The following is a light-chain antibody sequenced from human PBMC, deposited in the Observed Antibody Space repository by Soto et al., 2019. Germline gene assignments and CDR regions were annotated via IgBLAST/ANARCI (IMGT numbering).Light chain of an antibody. CDR3: QQYGSSPRT. J-gene: IGKJ1*01. CDR1: QNVGSRY. Sequence: DIVLTQSPGTLSLSPGERATLSCRASQNVGSRYLAWYQQKPGQAPRLLIYGTSNRATGIPDRFSGSGSGTDFSLTISSLEPGDLEVYYCQQYGSSPRTFGQGTKVEIK. V-gene: IGKV3-20*01. CDR2: GTS.